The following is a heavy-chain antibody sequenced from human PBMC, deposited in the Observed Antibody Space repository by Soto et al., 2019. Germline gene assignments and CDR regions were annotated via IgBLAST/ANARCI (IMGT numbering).Heavy chain of an antibody. J-gene: IGHJ4*02. CDR2: IGPESGAT. Sequence: ASVKVSCKASGYTFTGHYIHWVRQAPEQGPEWMGEIGPESGATRYAQKFQGRVAMTRDMSITTVYMELNNLSPDDTAVYYCGRGRSGQIVVFYWGQGTPVTVSS. CDR3: GRGRSGQIVVFY. V-gene: IGHV1-2*02. CDR1: GYTFTGHY. D-gene: IGHD1-26*01.